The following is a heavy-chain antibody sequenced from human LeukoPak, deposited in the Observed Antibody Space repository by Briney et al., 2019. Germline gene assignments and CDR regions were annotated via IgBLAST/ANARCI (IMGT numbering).Heavy chain of an antibody. CDR1: GGSFSGYY. Sequence: YGGSFSGYYWSWLRQPXGKGLEWXXXINHSGSNNYNPSLKRRVTISVDTSKNQFSLKLSSVTAADTAVYYCARGDYYDSSGYYYGWFDPWGQGTLVTVSS. CDR2: INHSGSN. V-gene: IGHV4-34*01. CDR3: ARGDYYDSSGYYYGWFDP. J-gene: IGHJ5*02. D-gene: IGHD3-22*01.